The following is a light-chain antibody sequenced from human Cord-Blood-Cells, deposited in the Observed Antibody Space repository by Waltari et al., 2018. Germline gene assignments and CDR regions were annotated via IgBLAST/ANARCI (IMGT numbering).Light chain of an antibody. Sequence: QSVLTQPPSASGTPGQRVTISCSGSSSNIGSNYVYWYQQLPGTAPTLLIYRNNQRPSGVPDRFSGSKSGTSASLAISGLQSEDEADYYCAAWDDSLSGWVFGGGTKLTVL. CDR2: RNN. CDR3: AAWDDSLSGWV. J-gene: IGLJ3*02. V-gene: IGLV1-47*01. CDR1: SSNIGSNY.